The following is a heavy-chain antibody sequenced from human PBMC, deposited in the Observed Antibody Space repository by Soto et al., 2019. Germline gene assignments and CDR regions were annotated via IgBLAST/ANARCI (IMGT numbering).Heavy chain of an antibody. CDR3: TTLGHYYDSSPLDV. V-gene: IGHV3-15*07. Sequence: GGSLSLSCAASGFTFSNAWLNWVRQAPGKGLEWVGRIKSKADGGTTDYGAPVKGRFTISRDDSKNTLYLQLNSLTTEDTAVYYCTTLGHYYDSSPLDVWGQGTTVTVSS. CDR2: IKSKADGGTT. CDR1: GFTFSNAW. J-gene: IGHJ6*02. D-gene: IGHD3-22*01.